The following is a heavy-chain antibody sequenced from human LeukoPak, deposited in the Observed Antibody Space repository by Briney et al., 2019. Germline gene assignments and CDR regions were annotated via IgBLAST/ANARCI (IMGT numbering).Heavy chain of an antibody. V-gene: IGHV4-30-4*01. Sequence: SQTLSLTCTVSGGSISSGDYYWSWIRQPPGKGLEWIGYIYYSGSTYYNPSLKSRVTISVDTSKNQFSLKLGSVTAADTAVYYCARGENWEYYFDYWGQGTLVTVSS. J-gene: IGHJ4*02. CDR1: GGSISSGDYY. CDR2: IYYSGST. CDR3: ARGENWEYYFDY. D-gene: IGHD7-27*01.